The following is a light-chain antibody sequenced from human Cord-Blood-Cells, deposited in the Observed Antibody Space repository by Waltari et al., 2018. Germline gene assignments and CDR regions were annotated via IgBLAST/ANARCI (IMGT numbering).Light chain of an antibody. CDR1: QSISSY. CDR2: AAY. CDR3: QQSYSTPMYT. J-gene: IGKJ2*01. V-gene: IGKV1-39*01. Sequence: DIQMTQSPSSLSASVGDRVTIPCRASQSISSYLNSYQQKPGKAPKLLIYAAYSLQSGVPSRFSGSGSGTDFTLTISSLQPEDFATYYCQQSYSTPMYTFGQGTKLEIK.